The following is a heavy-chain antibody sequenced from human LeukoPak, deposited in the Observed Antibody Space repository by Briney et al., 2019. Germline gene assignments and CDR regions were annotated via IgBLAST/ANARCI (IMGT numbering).Heavy chain of an antibody. J-gene: IGHJ3*02. D-gene: IGHD3-22*01. CDR3: ASLSPYDSSGYYPGRHAFDI. CDR2: ITHSGST. CDR1: GGSFSGYY. V-gene: IGHV4-34*01. Sequence: TSETLSLTCAVYGGSFSGYYWSWIRQPPGKGLEWIEDITHSGSTNYNPSLKSRVTISVDTSKNQFSLKLSSVTAADTAVYYCASLSPYDSSGYYPGRHAFDIWGQGTMVTVPS.